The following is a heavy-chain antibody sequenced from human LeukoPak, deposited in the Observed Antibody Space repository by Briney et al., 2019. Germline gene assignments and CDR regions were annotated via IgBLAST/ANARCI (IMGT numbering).Heavy chain of an antibody. D-gene: IGHD5-18*01. CDR2: TYYRPKWYN. Sequence: SQTLSLTCAISGDSVSSNSAAWNWIRQSPSRGLEWLGRTYYRPKWYNDYAVSVKSRITINPDTSKNQFSLQLNSVTPGDTAVYYCARTSDTAMVRLDYWGQGTLVTVSS. J-gene: IGHJ4*02. V-gene: IGHV6-1*01. CDR3: ARTSDTAMVRLDY. CDR1: GDSVSSNSAA.